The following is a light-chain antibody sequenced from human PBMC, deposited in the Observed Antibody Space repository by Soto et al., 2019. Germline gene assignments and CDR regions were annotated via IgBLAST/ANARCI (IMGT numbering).Light chain of an antibody. J-gene: IGLJ1*01. CDR1: SSNIGAGYD. CDR2: GNS. CDR3: QSYDSSLSEV. Sequence: QSVLTQPPSVSGAPGQRVTISCTGSSSNIGAGYDVHWYQQLPGTAPKLLIYGNSNRPSGVPDRFSGSKSGTSASLAITGXXXXXEADYYCQSYDSSLSEVFGTGTKLTVL. V-gene: IGLV1-40*01.